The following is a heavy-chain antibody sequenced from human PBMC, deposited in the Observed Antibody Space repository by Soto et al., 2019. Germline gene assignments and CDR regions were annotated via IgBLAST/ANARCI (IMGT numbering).Heavy chain of an antibody. CDR1: GFTVSSKY. V-gene: IGHV3-53*01. D-gene: IGHD2-15*01. CDR2: IWSAGLT. J-gene: IGHJ5*02. Sequence: PGGSLRLSCAASGFTVSSKYMNWVRQAPGTGLEWVSIIWSAGLTYYADSVRGRFTISRDISKNILFLQMNNLRAEDSAIYYCARELPPDLWGQGTLVTVSS. CDR3: ARELPPDL.